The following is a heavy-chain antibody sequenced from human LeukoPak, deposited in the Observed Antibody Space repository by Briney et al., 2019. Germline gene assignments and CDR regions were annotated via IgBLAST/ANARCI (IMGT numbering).Heavy chain of an antibody. J-gene: IGHJ3*02. CDR3: AREAAYDYVWGSYRHDAFDI. Sequence: GGSLRLSCAASGFTFRSYEMNWVRQAPGKGLEWVSYISSSGSTIYYADSLKGRFTISKDNAKNSLYLQMNSLRAEDTAVYYCAREAAYDYVWGSYRHDAFDIWGQGTMVTVSS. CDR2: ISSSGSTI. CDR1: GFTFRSYE. V-gene: IGHV3-48*03. D-gene: IGHD3-16*02.